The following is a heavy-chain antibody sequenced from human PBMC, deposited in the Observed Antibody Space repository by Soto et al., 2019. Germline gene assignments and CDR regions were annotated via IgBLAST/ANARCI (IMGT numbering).Heavy chain of an antibody. CDR2: INHGGST. CDR1: GGSFSGYY. J-gene: IGHJ3*02. Sequence: SETLSLTCAVYGGSFSGYYWSWIRQPPGKGLEWIGEINHGGSTNYNPSLKSRVTISVDTSKNQFSLKLSSVTAADTAVYYCARGVGYCSGGSCLPGDAFDIWGQGTMVTVSS. D-gene: IGHD2-15*01. V-gene: IGHV4-34*01. CDR3: ARGVGYCSGGSCLPGDAFDI.